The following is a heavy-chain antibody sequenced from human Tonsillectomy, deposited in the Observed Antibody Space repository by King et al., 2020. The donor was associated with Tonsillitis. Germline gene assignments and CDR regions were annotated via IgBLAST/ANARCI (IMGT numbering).Heavy chain of an antibody. CDR1: GFTFSSYG. Sequence: VQLVESGESVVQPGRSLRLSCAASGFTFSSYGMHWVRQAPGKGLEWVAVISFDGDKKYYADSVRGRFTISRDNSKNTLYLQMNSIRAEDTAVYYCAKARHWLAHFDYWGQGTLVTVSS. CDR3: AKARHWLAHFDY. V-gene: IGHV3-30*18. CDR2: ISFDGDKK. J-gene: IGHJ4*02. D-gene: IGHD6-19*01.